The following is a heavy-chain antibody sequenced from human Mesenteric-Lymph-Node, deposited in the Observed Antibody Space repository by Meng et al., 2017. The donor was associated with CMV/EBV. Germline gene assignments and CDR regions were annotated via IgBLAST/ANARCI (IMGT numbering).Heavy chain of an antibody. V-gene: IGHV1-69*10. J-gene: IGHJ6*02. CDR3: ARGVRRYYDFWSGYLRVYYYYGMDV. CDR2: IIPILGIA. Sequence: VKVSCKASGGTFSSYAISWVRQAPGQGLEWMGGIIPILGIANYAQKFQGRVTITADKSTSTAYMELSSLRSEDTAVYYCARGVRRYYDFWSGYLRVYYYYGMDVWGQGTTVTVSS. CDR1: GGTFSSYA. D-gene: IGHD3-3*01.